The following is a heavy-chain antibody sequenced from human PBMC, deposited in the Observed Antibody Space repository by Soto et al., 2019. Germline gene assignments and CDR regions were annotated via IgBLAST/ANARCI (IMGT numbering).Heavy chain of an antibody. Sequence: ASVKVSCKVSGCTLTELSMHWVRQAPGKGLEWMGGFDPEDGETIYAQKFQGRVTMTEDTSTDTAYMELSSLRSEDTAVYYCATDLGTITGTHYWGQGTLVTVSS. CDR1: GCTLTELS. D-gene: IGHD1-7*01. CDR3: ATDLGTITGTHY. CDR2: FDPEDGET. V-gene: IGHV1-24*01. J-gene: IGHJ4*02.